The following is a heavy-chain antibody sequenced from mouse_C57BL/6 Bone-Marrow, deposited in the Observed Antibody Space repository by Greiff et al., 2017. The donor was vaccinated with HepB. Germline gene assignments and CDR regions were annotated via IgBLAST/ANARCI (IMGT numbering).Heavy chain of an antibody. D-gene: IGHD2-4*01. Sequence: VQLQQPGAELVMPGASVKLSCKASGYTFTSYWMHWVKQRPGQGLEWIGEIDPSDSYTNYNQKFKGKSTLTVDKSSSTAYMQLSSLTSEDSAVYDCARVGRKYDYDVKVYFDYWGQGTTLTVSS. CDR2: IDPSDSYT. J-gene: IGHJ2*01. CDR1: GYTFTSYW. V-gene: IGHV1-69*01. CDR3: ARVGRKYDYDVKVYFDY.